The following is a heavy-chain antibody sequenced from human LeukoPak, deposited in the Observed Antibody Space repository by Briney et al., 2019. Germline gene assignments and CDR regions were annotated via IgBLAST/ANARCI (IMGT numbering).Heavy chain of an antibody. D-gene: IGHD3-22*01. CDR3: ARVALKGYYDSSRRVHWDGLDY. CDR1: GYTFTGYY. V-gene: IGHV1-2*02. Sequence: GASVKVSCKASGYTFTGYYMHWARQAPGQGLEWMGWINPNSGGTNYAQKFQGRVTMTRDTSISTAYMELSRLRSDDTAVYYCARVALKGYYDSSRRVHWDGLDYWGQGTLVTVSS. CDR2: INPNSGGT. J-gene: IGHJ4*02.